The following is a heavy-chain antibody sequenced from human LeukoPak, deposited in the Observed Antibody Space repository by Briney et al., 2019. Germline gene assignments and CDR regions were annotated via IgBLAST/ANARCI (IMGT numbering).Heavy chain of an antibody. J-gene: IGHJ4*02. Sequence: GGSLRLSCAASGFTFSSCGMHWVRQAPGKGLEWVAIIWYDGNNKYYADSVKGRFTISRDNSKNTLYPQMNSLRAEDAAVYYCAREGFDGSGVLRAFYFDYWGQGALVTVSS. CDR2: IWYDGNNK. D-gene: IGHD3-10*01. V-gene: IGHV3-33*01. CDR1: GFTFSSCG. CDR3: AREGFDGSGVLRAFYFDY.